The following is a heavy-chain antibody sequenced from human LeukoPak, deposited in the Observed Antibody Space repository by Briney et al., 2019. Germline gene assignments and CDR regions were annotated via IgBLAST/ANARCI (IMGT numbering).Heavy chain of an antibody. CDR1: GFTFSSYS. CDR2: ISSSSSYI. D-gene: IGHD3-10*01. CDR3: ARDRVPSGSYSYYYYGMDV. Sequence: PGGSLRLSCAASGFTFSSYSMYWVRQAPGKGLEWVSSISSSSSYIYYADSVKGRFTISRDNAKNSLYLQMNSLRAEDTAVYYCARDRVPSGSYSYYYYGMDVWGKGTTVTVSS. J-gene: IGHJ6*04. V-gene: IGHV3-21*01.